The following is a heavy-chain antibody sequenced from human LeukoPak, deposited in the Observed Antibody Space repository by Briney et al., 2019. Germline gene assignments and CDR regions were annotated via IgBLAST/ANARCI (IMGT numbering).Heavy chain of an antibody. CDR2: INPSGGST. J-gene: IGHJ5*02. CDR1: GYTFTSYY. CDR3: ASYYDFWSGYYTERVRWFDP. Sequence: ASVKVSCKASGYTFTSYYMHWVRQAPGQGLEWMGIINPSGGSTSYAQKFQGRVTMTRDTSTSTVYMELSSLRSEDTAVYYCASYYDFWSGYYTERVRWFDPWGQGTLVTVSS. D-gene: IGHD3-3*01. V-gene: IGHV1-46*01.